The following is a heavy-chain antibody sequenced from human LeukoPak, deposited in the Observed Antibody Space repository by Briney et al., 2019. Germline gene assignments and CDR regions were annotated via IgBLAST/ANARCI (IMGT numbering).Heavy chain of an antibody. Sequence: ASVKVSCKASGYTFTDFYMLWVRQAPGQGLEWMGWINPNSGGTDYAQKFQGRVTITRDTSTSTAYMVLSRLRSDDTAVYHCARGHGSYYYYMDVWGKGTTVTVSS. CDR2: INPNSGGT. V-gene: IGHV1-2*02. J-gene: IGHJ6*03. CDR1: GYTFTDFY. D-gene: IGHD3-10*01. CDR3: ARGHGSYYYYMDV.